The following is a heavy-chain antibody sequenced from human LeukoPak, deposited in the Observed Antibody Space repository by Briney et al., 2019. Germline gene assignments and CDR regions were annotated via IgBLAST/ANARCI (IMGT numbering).Heavy chain of an antibody. D-gene: IGHD6-13*01. J-gene: IGHJ5*02. CDR1: GFTFSSYA. Sequence: PGGSLRLSCAASGFTFSSYAMSWVRQAPGKGLEWVSAISGSGGSTYYADSVKGRFTISRDNSKNTLYLQMNSLRAEDTAVYYCAEKHLAAAGTNWFDPWGQGTLVTVSS. V-gene: IGHV3-23*01. CDR2: ISGSGGST. CDR3: AEKHLAAAGTNWFDP.